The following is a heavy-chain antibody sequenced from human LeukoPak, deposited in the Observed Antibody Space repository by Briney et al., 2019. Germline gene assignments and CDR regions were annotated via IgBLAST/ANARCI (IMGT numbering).Heavy chain of an antibody. CDR3: AKDKSGSYWGFFDY. D-gene: IGHD1-26*01. J-gene: IGHJ4*02. V-gene: IGHV3-43*01. Sequence: GGSLRLSCAASGFTFDDYTMHGLRQAPGKGLEWVSLISWDGGSTYYADSVKGRFTISRDNSKNSLYLQMNSLRTEDTALYYCAKDKSGSYWGFFDYWGQGTLVTVSS. CDR2: ISWDGGST. CDR1: GFTFDDYT.